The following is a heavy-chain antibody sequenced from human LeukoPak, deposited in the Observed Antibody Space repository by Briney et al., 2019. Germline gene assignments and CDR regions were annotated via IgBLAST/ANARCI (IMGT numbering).Heavy chain of an antibody. CDR1: GYTFTSYA. CDR2: INAGNGNT. CDR3: ARDGVDIVVKRSWLKPVGDHYYYYMDV. V-gene: IGHV1-3*01. J-gene: IGHJ6*03. D-gene: IGHD2-2*01. Sequence: ASVKVSCKASGYTFTSYAMHWVRQAPGQRLEWMGWINAGNGNTKYSQKFQGRVTITRDTSASTAYMELSSLRSDDTAVYYCARDGVDIVVKRSWLKPVGDHYYYYMDVWGKGTPVTVSS.